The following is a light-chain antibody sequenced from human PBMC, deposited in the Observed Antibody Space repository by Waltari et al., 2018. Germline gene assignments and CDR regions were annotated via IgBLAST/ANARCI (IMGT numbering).Light chain of an antibody. V-gene: IGLV2-14*01. CDR3: SSYTTTNTFV. CDR2: DVT. J-gene: IGLJ1*01. CDR1: TTDVGAYDF. Sequence: QSALTQPASVSGSPRQSITISCTGSTTDVGAYDFVAWYQQHPGKAPQLMVFDVTHPPSVISYRVSGSKSGDTASLTISGLQAEDEAYYYCSSYTTTNTFVFGTGTNVTVV.